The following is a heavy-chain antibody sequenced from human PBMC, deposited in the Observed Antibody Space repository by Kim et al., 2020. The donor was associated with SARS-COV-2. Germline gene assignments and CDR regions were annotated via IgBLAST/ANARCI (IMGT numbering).Heavy chain of an antibody. CDR1: GFSFSNYA. V-gene: IGHV3-23*01. J-gene: IGHJ4*02. Sequence: GSLRLSYTVSGFSFSNYAMSWVRQAPGKGLEWVAAISGDGGKSYYANSVKGRFTISRDNSRSTLYLQMDSLGAEDTALYYCAKITGLFSSGSGFWGQGAL. CDR3: AKITGLFSSGSGF. D-gene: IGHD3-10*01. CDR2: ISGDGGKS.